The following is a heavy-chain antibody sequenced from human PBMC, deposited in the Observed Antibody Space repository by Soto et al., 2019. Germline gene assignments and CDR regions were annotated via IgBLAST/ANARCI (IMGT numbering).Heavy chain of an antibody. CDR2: ISSTTNYM. CDR1: GFTFTRYS. J-gene: IGHJ4*02. V-gene: IGHV3-21*06. CDR3: ARESEDLTSNFDY. Sequence: SCAASGFTFTRYSMNWVRQAPGKGLEWVSSISSTTNYMYYGDSMKGRFTISRDNAKNSLYLEMNSLRAEDTAVYYCARESEDLTSNFDYWGQGTLVTVSS.